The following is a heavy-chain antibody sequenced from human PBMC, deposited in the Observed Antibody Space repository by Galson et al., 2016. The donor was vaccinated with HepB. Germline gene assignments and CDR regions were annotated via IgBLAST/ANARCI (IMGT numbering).Heavy chain of an antibody. Sequence: ETLSLTCTVSGGSVTNSPFHWAWIRQPAGKGLEWIGTISYSGSAYYNSSLKSRLSISIDPSNNQFPLMLSSVTAADTAMYFCARASRIEPYTSGWYFFDSWGQGILVTVPS. J-gene: IGHJ4*02. CDR1: GGSVTNSPFH. CDR2: ISYSGSA. CDR3: ARASRIEPYTSGWYFFDS. V-gene: IGHV4-39*06. D-gene: IGHD6-19*01.